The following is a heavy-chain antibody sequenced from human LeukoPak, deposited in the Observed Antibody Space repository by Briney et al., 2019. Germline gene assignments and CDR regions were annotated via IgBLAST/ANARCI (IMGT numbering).Heavy chain of an antibody. CDR1: GGSISSSSYY. J-gene: IGHJ5*02. CDR3: ARVRNYCSSTSCYIWFDP. D-gene: IGHD2-2*02. Sequence: SETLSLTCTVSGGSISSSSYYWGWIRQPPGKGLEWIGSIYYSGSTYYNPSLKSRVTISVDTSKNQFSLKLSSVTAADTAVYYCARVRNYCSSTSCYIWFDPWGQGTLVTVSS. V-gene: IGHV4-39*07. CDR2: IYYSGST.